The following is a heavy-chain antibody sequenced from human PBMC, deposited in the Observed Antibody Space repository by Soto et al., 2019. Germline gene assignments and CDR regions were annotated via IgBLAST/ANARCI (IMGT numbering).Heavy chain of an antibody. D-gene: IGHD5-12*01. V-gene: IGHV3-21*01. J-gene: IGHJ4*02. CDR3: ARALVATDFDY. CDR1: GFTFSSYV. Sequence: EVQLVESGGGLVKPGGSLRLSCAASGFTFSSYVMNWVRQAPGKGVEWVSSISSSSTYLHYADSVRGRFSISRDNAKSPLYLQVNNLRAEYTAVYYCARALVATDFDYWGQGTLVTVSS. CDR2: ISSSSTYL.